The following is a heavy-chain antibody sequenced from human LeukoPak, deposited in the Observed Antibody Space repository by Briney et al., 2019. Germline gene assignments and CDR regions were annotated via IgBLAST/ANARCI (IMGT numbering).Heavy chain of an antibody. J-gene: IGHJ5*02. CDR2: IYHSGST. CDR1: SYSISSGYY. Sequence: SETLSLTCTVSSYSISSGYYWGWIRQPPGKGLEWIGSIYHSGSTYYNPSLKSRVTISVDTSNNQFSLKLSSVTAADTAVYYCARAYHSSWYLNWFDPWGQGTLVTVSS. V-gene: IGHV4-38-2*02. D-gene: IGHD6-13*01. CDR3: ARAYHSSWYLNWFDP.